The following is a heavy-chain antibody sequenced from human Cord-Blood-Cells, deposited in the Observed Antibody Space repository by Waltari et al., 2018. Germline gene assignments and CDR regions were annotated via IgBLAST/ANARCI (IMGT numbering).Heavy chain of an antibody. Sequence: QVQLVQSGAEVKKPGSSLKVSCKASGGTFSSYPISWVRQAPGQGLEWMGRIIPILGIANYAQKFQGRVTITADKSTSTAYMELSSLRSEDTAVYYCAREDGLELGYDYWGQGTLVTVSS. CDR2: IIPILGIA. CDR3: AREDGLELGYDY. D-gene: IGHD7-27*01. V-gene: IGHV1-69*04. CDR1: GGTFSSYP. J-gene: IGHJ4*02.